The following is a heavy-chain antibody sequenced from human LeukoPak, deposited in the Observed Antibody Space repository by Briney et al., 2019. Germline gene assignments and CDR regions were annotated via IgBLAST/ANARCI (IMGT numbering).Heavy chain of an antibody. CDR1: GGSFSGYY. Sequence: SETLSLTCAVYGGSFSGYYWSWIRQPPGKGLEWIGEINHSGSTNYNPSLKSRVTISVDTSKDQFSLKLSSVTAADTAVYYCARGAFIAAAGTEPDYWGQGTLVTVSS. CDR3: ARGAFIAAAGTEPDY. V-gene: IGHV4-34*01. D-gene: IGHD6-13*01. J-gene: IGHJ4*02. CDR2: INHSGST.